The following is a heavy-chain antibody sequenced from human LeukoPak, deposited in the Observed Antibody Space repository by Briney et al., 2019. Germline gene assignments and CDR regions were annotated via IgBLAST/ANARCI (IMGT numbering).Heavy chain of an antibody. J-gene: IGHJ4*02. Sequence: GGSLRLSCAASGFTFSSYWMSWVRQAPGEGLEWVANIKQDGSEKYYVDSVKGRFTISRDNAKNSLYLQMNSLRAEDTAVYYCARGYCSGGSCYSTPRYYFDYWGQGTLVTVSS. CDR1: GFTFSSYW. D-gene: IGHD2-15*01. V-gene: IGHV3-7*01. CDR2: IKQDGSEK. CDR3: ARGYCSGGSCYSTPRYYFDY.